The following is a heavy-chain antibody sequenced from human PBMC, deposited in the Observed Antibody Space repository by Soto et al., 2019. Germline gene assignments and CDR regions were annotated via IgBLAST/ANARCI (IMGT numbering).Heavy chain of an antibody. CDR2: VSPYNGNT. Sequence: VASVKVSCKASGYTFISYVISWVRQVPGQGLEWIGRVSPYNGNTNYAQKFQGRVSITADTSTNTAYMDLRSLRSDDTAVYFCARDFLTRISWGSATTQFSYYGMEVWGQGTTVTVSS. CDR3: ARDFLTRISWGSATTQFSYYGMEV. D-gene: IGHD3-9*01. CDR1: GYTFISYV. V-gene: IGHV1-18*01. J-gene: IGHJ6*02.